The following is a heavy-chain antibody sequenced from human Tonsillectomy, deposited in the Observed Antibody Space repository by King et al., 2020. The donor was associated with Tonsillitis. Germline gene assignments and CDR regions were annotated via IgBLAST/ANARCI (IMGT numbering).Heavy chain of an antibody. Sequence: LQLQESGSGLVKPSQTLSLTCAVSGGSIRSGGYSWSWIRQPPGKGLEWIGYIYHNGNTYYNPSLKSRVTISVDRSKNKFSLNLSSVTAADTAVYYCAREGERDYGMDVWGQGTTVTVSS. CDR1: GGSIRSGGYS. J-gene: IGHJ6*02. CDR2: IYHNGNT. CDR3: AREGERDYGMDV. D-gene: IGHD3-16*01. V-gene: IGHV4-30-2*01.